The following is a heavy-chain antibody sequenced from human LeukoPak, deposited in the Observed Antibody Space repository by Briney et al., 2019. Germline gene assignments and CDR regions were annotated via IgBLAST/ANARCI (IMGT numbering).Heavy chain of an antibody. V-gene: IGHV3-20*04. CDR2: INWNGGST. Sequence: GGSLRLSCAASGFTFDDYGMSWVRQAPGKGLEWVSGINWNGGSTGYADSVKGRFTISRDNAKNSLYLQMNSLRAEDTAFYYCARVSSMLRGPLVIYYFDFWGQGTLVTVSS. CDR1: GFTFDDYG. J-gene: IGHJ4*02. CDR3: ARVSSMLRGPLVIYYFDF. D-gene: IGHD3-10*01.